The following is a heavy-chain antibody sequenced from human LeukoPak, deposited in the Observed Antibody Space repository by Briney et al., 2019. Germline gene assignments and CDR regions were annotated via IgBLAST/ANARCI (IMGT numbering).Heavy chain of an antibody. J-gene: IGHJ4*02. V-gene: IGHV3-13*03. CDR1: GFTFSSYD. Sequence: GGSLRLSCAACGFTFSSYDMYWVRQATGKGLEWVSAIGTAGDTYYPGSVKGQFTISRDNSKNTLYLQMNSLRAEDTAVYYCARGYCSGGSCSYFDYWGQGTLVTVSS. CDR2: IGTAGDT. D-gene: IGHD2-15*01. CDR3: ARGYCSGGSCSYFDY.